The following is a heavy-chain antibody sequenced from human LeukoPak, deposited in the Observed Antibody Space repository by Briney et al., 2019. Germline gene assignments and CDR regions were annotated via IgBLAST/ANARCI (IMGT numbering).Heavy chain of an antibody. CDR1: GYSISSGYY. D-gene: IGHD1-7*01. Sequence: SETLSLTCTVSGYSISSGYYWGWIRQPPGKRLEWIGSIYYTGTTYYNPSLRSRVTISVDTSKNQFSLNLSSVTAADTAVYYCTGEMAGTIVDYWGQGTLVTVSS. V-gene: IGHV4-38-2*02. CDR3: TGEMAGTIVDY. CDR2: IYYTGTT. J-gene: IGHJ4*02.